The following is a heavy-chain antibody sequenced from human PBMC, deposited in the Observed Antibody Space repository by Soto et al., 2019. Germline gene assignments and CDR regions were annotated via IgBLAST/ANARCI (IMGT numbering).Heavy chain of an antibody. V-gene: IGHV3-23*01. CDR1: GFTFSSYA. CDR3: AKDYQKYGDYWSGGAFDI. CDR2: ISGCGGST. D-gene: IGHD4-17*01. J-gene: IGHJ3*02. Sequence: PGGSLRLSCAASGFTFSSYAMSWVRQAPGKGLVLVLVISGCGGSTYYADSVKGRFTISRDNSKNTLYLQMNSLRAEDTAVYYCAKDYQKYGDYWSGGAFDIWGQGTMVTVS.